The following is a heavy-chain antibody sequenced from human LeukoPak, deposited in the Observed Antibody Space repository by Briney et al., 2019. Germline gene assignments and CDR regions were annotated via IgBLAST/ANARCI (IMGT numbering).Heavy chain of an antibody. D-gene: IGHD5-12*01. CDR2: IFHFGSP. Sequence: PSETLSLTCTVSGDSINNYYWNWIRQSPGKGLEWIGYIFHFGSPHYSPSLRSRVTISIDTSKNQFSLKLSSVTAADTAVYYCARGEAWLRYYYYMDVWGKGTTVTVSS. J-gene: IGHJ6*03. CDR1: GDSINNYY. CDR3: ARGEAWLRYYYYMDV. V-gene: IGHV4-59*08.